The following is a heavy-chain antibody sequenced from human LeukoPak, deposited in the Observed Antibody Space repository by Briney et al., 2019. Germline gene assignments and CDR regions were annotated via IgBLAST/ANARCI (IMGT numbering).Heavy chain of an antibody. CDR3: ARGADWSGYMTPSVDV. D-gene: IGHD3-3*01. CDR2: INNDGSNT. CDR1: GFPFSAYW. J-gene: IGHJ6*04. V-gene: IGHV3-74*01. Sequence: PGGSLRLSCAASGFPFSAYWMHWVRQAPGKGLVWISHINNDGSNTTYADSVKGRLTVSRDNAKSTVNLQLNSLRVEDTAVYYCARGADWSGYMTPSVDVWGKGTTVTVSS.